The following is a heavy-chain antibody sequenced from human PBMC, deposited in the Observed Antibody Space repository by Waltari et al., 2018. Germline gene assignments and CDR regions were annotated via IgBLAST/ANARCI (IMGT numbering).Heavy chain of an antibody. CDR3: ARAKRGGGHFQH. CDR1: GGSISSYY. CDR2: IYYSGST. Sequence: QMQLRESGPGLVKPSETLSLTCTVSGGSISSYYWSWIRQPPGKGLEWIGYIYYSGSTNYNPSLKSRVTISVDTSKNQFSLKLSSVTAADTAVYYCARAKRGGGHFQHWGQGTLVTVSS. J-gene: IGHJ1*01. V-gene: IGHV4-59*01. D-gene: IGHD3-16*01.